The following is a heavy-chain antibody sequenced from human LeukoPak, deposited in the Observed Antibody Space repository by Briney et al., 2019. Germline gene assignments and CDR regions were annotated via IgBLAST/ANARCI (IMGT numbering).Heavy chain of an antibody. CDR3: ARDRAANQDWVEFDP. CDR1: GFRVSDYY. D-gene: IGHD3/OR15-3a*01. CDR2: IRDSGEA. V-gene: IGHV3-66*03. J-gene: IGHJ5*02. Sequence: SGGSLRLSCAVSGFRVSDYYMSWVRQAPGKELEWVGLIRDSGEAFYADFARGRFAISRDESENTLYLQMNSLRVEDTAVYFCARDRAANQDWVEFDPWGQGTPVIVSS.